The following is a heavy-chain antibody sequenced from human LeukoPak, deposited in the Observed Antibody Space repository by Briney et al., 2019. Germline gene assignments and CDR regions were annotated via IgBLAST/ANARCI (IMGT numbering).Heavy chain of an antibody. CDR1: GFTFSSYG. CDR3: AKHSSSSLGMIDY. Sequence: PGGSLRLSCAASGFTFSSYGMHWVRQAPGKGLEWVAFIRYDGSNKYYADSVKGRFTISRDNSKNTLYLQMNSLRAEDTAVYYRAKHSSSSLGMIDYWGQGTLVTVSS. V-gene: IGHV3-30*02. J-gene: IGHJ4*02. D-gene: IGHD6-13*01. CDR2: IRYDGSNK.